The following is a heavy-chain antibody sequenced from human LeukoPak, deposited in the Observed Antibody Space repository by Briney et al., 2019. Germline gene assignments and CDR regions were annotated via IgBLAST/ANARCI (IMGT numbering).Heavy chain of an antibody. CDR3: ARRRLHRKGFDY. D-gene: IGHD5-24*01. V-gene: IGHV4-34*01. J-gene: IGHJ4*02. Sequence: PSETLSLTCAVYGGSFSGYYWSWIRQPPGKGLEWIGEINHSGSTNYNPSLKSRVTISVDTSKNQFSLKLSSVTAADTAVYYCARRRLHRKGFDYWGQGTLVTVSS. CDR1: GGSFSGYY. CDR2: INHSGST.